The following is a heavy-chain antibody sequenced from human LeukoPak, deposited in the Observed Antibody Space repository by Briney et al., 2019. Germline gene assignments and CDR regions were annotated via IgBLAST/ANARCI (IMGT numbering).Heavy chain of an antibody. Sequence: PGGSLRFSSVGSGFTFSNYWLHWVRQVPGEGLVWVSRINVEGSGTDYADSVRGRFTISGDNVKNTLYLQMNSLTAVYTAVYYCVRSMSGRNDLWGQGTLVTVSS. CDR1: GFTFSNYW. V-gene: IGHV3-74*01. CDR2: INVEGSGT. D-gene: IGHD3-3*01. CDR3: VRSMSGRNDL. J-gene: IGHJ5*02.